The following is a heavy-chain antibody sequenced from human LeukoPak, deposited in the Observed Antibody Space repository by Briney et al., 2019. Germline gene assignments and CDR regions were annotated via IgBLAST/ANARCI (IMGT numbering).Heavy chain of an antibody. CDR3: AKDLAIHGSGSLDY. CDR2: ISGSGDRT. CDR1: GFTFTSYA. Sequence: PGGSLRLSCAASGFTFTSYAMNWVRQAPGRGLAWVSPISGSGDRTYYADSVKGRFTISRDNSKNTLYLQMNSLRADDTAVYYCAKDLAIHGSGSLDYWGQGTLVTVSS. J-gene: IGHJ4*02. D-gene: IGHD3-10*01. V-gene: IGHV3-23*01.